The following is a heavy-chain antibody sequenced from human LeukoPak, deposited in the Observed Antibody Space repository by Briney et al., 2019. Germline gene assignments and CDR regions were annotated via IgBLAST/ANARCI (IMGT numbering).Heavy chain of an antibody. Sequence: SETLSLTCTVSGGSISSGGYYWSWIRQHPGKGLEWIGYIYYSGSTYYNPSLKSRVTISVDTSKNQFSLKLSSVTAADTAVYHCARTYCSSTSCSYGEDYWGQGTLVTVSS. J-gene: IGHJ4*02. CDR2: IYYSGST. CDR3: ARTYCSSTSCSYGEDY. V-gene: IGHV4-31*03. CDR1: GGSISSGGYY. D-gene: IGHD2-2*01.